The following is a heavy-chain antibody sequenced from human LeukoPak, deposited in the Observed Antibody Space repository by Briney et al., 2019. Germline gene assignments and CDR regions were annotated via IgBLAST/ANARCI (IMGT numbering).Heavy chain of an antibody. V-gene: IGHV3-21*01. J-gene: IGHJ4*02. CDR1: GFTFSSYS. D-gene: IGHD3-10*01. CDR3: ARVPDITMVRGAN. Sequence: PGGSLRLSCAASGFTFSSYSMNWVRQAPGKGLEWVSSISSSSSYIYYADSVKGRFTISRDNAKNSLYLQMNSLRAEDTAVYYCARVPDITMVRGANWGQGTLVTVSS. CDR2: ISSSSSYI.